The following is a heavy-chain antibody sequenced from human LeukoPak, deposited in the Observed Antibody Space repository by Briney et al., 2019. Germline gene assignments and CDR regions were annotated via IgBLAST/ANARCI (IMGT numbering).Heavy chain of an antibody. CDR3: ARSSVDTAMVPADY. Sequence: PGGSLRLSCAASGFSFSSYSMNWVRQAPGKGLEWVSSISSSSSYIYYADSVKGRFTISRDNAKNSLYLQMNSLRAEDTAVYYCARSSVDTAMVPADYWGQGTLVTVSS. CDR1: GFSFSSYS. J-gene: IGHJ4*02. V-gene: IGHV3-21*01. D-gene: IGHD5-18*01. CDR2: ISSSSSYI.